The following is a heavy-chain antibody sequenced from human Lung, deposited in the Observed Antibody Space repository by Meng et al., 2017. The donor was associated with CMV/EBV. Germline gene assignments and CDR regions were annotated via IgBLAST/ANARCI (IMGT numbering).Heavy chain of an antibody. J-gene: IGHJ6*02. CDR2: ITWNSGRI. V-gene: IGHV3-9*01. D-gene: IGHD1-26*01. CDR1: GFTFDDYA. CDR3: AKGLSGLNYYNGMDV. Sequence: SCAASGFTFDDYAMHWVRQVPGKGLEWVAGITWNSGRIGYADSVKGRFTISRDNAKNSLYLQMNSLRAEDTAFYYCAKGLSGLNYYNGMDVWGRGNXVNGAS.